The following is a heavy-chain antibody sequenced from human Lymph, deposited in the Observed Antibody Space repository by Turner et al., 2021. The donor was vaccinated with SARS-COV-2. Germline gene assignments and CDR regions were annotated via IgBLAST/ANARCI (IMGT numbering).Heavy chain of an antibody. CDR2: INPNSGGT. CDR3: ARSRDLQSMIRGVDPFDY. D-gene: IGHD3-10*01. V-gene: IGHV1-2*02. CDR1: GYTFTGYY. J-gene: IGHJ4*02. Sequence: QVQLVQSGAEVKKPGAAVTVSCKASGYTFTGYYMHWVRQAPGQGLEWMGWINPNSGGTNYPQKFQGRVTMTRDTYISRAYMELSRLRSDDTAVYYCARSRDLQSMIRGVDPFDYWGQGTLVTVSS.